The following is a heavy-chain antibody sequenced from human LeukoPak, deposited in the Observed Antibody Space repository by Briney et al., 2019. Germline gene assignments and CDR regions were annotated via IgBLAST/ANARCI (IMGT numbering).Heavy chain of an antibody. V-gene: IGHV1-69*13. CDR3: ARSMQLAPYYYHYYGMDV. J-gene: IGHJ6*02. Sequence: GASVKVSCKASGGTFSSYAISWVRQAPGQGLEWMGGIIPIFGTANYAQKFQGRVTITADESTSTAYMELSSLRSEDTAVYYCARSMQLAPYYYHYYGMDVWGQGTTVTVSS. D-gene: IGHD6-6*01. CDR2: IIPIFGTA. CDR1: GGTFSSYA.